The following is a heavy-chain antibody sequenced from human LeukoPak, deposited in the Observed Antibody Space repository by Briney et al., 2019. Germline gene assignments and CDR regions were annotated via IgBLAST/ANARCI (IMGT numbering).Heavy chain of an antibody. D-gene: IGHD2-2*01. J-gene: IGHJ6*03. CDR3: AAHPHCSSTSCYPYYYYYYMDV. Sequence: GASVKVSCKASGYTFTSYGISWVRQAPGQGLEWMGWISAYNGNTNYAQKLQGRVTMTTDTSTSTAYMELRSLGSDDTAVYYCAAHPHCSSTSCYPYYYYYYMDVWGKGTTVTVSS. CDR2: ISAYNGNT. CDR1: GYTFTSYG. V-gene: IGHV1-18*01.